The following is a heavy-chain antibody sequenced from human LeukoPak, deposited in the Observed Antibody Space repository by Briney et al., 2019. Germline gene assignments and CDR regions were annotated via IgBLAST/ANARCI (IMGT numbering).Heavy chain of an antibody. CDR2: IYYSGST. V-gene: IGHV4-59*08. Sequence: PSETLSLTCNVSGVSITSYYWSWIRQPPGKGLEWIGYIYYSGSTHYNPSLKSRVTISVDTSKNQFSLKLSSVTAADTAVYYCARSTLVYSYDLDYWGQGTLVTVSS. J-gene: IGHJ4*02. CDR3: ARSTLVYSYDLDY. D-gene: IGHD5-18*01. CDR1: GVSITSYY.